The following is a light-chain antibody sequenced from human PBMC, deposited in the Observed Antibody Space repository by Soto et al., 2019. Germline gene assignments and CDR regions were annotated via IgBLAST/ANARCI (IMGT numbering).Light chain of an antibody. CDR1: QGIRND. CDR3: LQYNTYPFT. Sequence: DIQLTQSPSSLSASVGDRVTITCRASQGIRNDLDWYQQKPGKAPKRLIHAASSLQSGVPSRFSGSGSGTEFTLTISSLQPEDFTTYYCLQYNTYPFTFGPGTKVDIK. V-gene: IGKV1-17*01. J-gene: IGKJ3*01. CDR2: AAS.